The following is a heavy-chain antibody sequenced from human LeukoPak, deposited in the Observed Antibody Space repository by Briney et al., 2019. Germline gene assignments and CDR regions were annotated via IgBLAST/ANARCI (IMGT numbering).Heavy chain of an antibody. V-gene: IGHV3-48*01. Sequence: GGSLRLSCAASGFTFSSYTMNWVRQPPGKGLEWVSNIGTSTTTIYYADSVKGRFTISRDNAKNSLYLQINSLRADDTAVYYCAKVQLKSSSTFGNSYYFDYWGQGTLVTVSS. CDR2: IGTSTTTI. J-gene: IGHJ4*02. CDR1: GFTFSSYT. CDR3: AKVQLKSSSTFGNSYYFDY. D-gene: IGHD1-1*01.